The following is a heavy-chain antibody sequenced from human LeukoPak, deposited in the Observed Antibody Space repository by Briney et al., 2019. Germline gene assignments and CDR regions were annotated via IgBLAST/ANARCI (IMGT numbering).Heavy chain of an antibody. CDR2: ISSSGSTI. CDR3: ARELGSGVTMVRGVVFDY. D-gene: IGHD3-10*01. V-gene: IGHV3-11*01. Sequence: PGGSLRLSCAASGFTFSDYYMSWIRQAPGKGLEWVSYISSSGSTIYYADSVKGRFTISRDNAKNSLYLQMNSLRAEDTAVYYCARELGSGVTMVRGVVFDYWGQGTLVTVSS. J-gene: IGHJ4*02. CDR1: GFTFSDYY.